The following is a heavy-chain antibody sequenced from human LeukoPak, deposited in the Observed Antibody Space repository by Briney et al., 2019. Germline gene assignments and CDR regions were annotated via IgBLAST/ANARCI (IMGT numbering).Heavy chain of an antibody. CDR2: ISSSGAST. J-gene: IGHJ6*03. CDR3: AKPHTTGNNYYYYMDV. Sequence: PGGSLRLSCVASGFTFSNYAMSWVRQAPGKGLEWVSAISSSGASTFYADSVKGRFTISRANSKNTLYLQTNSLRAEGTAVYYCAKPHTTGNNYYYYMDVWGKGTTVTVSS. V-gene: IGHV3-23*01. D-gene: IGHD1-1*01. CDR1: GFTFSNYA.